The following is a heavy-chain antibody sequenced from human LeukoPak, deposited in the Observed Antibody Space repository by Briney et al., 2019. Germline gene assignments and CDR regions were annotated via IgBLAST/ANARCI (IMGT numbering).Heavy chain of an antibody. CDR3: AKKGDYDILTGQKDWFDS. J-gene: IGHJ5*01. D-gene: IGHD3-9*01. CDR2: ISASGGTT. Sequence: TGGSLRLSCAASGFTFSNYAMSWVRQAPGKGLEWVSAISASGGTTYYADSVKGRFTISRDNSKNTLYLQMNSLRAEDTAVYYWAKKGDYDILTGQKDWFDSWGQGTLVTVSS. V-gene: IGHV3-23*01. CDR1: GFTFSNYA.